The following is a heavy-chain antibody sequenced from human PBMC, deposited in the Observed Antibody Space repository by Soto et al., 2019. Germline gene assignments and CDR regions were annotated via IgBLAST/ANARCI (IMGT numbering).Heavy chain of an antibody. CDR3: VKAPLSLRFYDY. J-gene: IGHJ4*02. D-gene: IGHD3-16*01. CDR1: GFIFSNYA. CDR2: INNNGGST. Sequence: EVQLVESGGGLVQPGDSVRLSCSASGFIFSNYAMHWVRQAPGKGLEYVSHINNNGGSTNYADSVKGRFTISRDNSKNTLYLQMSSLRDDDTAVYYCVKAPLSLRFYDYWGQGAPVTVSS. V-gene: IGHV3-64D*08.